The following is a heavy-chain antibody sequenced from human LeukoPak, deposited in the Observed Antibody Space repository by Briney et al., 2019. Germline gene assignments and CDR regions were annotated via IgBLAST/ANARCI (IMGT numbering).Heavy chain of an antibody. CDR2: IYSSGST. V-gene: IGHV4-59*08. CDR1: GGSISSYH. CDR3: ASTLIVGATSGAFDI. Sequence: SETLSLTCTVSGGSISSYHWSWIRQPPGKGLQWIGFIYSSGSTNYNPSLKSRVTISVDTSKNQFSLKLSSVTAADTAVYYCASTLIVGATSGAFDIWGQGTMVTVSS. J-gene: IGHJ3*02. D-gene: IGHD1-26*01.